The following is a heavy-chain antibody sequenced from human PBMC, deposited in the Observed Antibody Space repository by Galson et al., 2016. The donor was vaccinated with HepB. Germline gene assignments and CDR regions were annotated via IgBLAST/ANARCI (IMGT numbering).Heavy chain of an antibody. V-gene: IGHV3-13*01. CDR3: ARGGCSSTSCPYYHHYGMDV. J-gene: IGHJ6*02. CDR1: GFTFSSYD. Sequence: SLRLSCAASGFTFSSYDMHWVRQATGKGLEWVSAIGTAGGTYYPGSVKGRFTISRENAENSLDLQMNSLRAGDTAVYYCARGGCSSTSCPYYHHYGMDVWGQGTTVTVSS. D-gene: IGHD2-2*01. CDR2: IGTAGGT.